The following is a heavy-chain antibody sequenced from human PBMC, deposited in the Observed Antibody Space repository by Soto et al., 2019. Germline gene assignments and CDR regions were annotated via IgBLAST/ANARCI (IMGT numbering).Heavy chain of an antibody. CDR2: ISGSGGNT. CDR3: AKIDNQAFDY. CDR1: GFTFSSYA. V-gene: IGHV3-23*01. J-gene: IGHJ4*02. Sequence: VGSLRLSCAASGFTFSSYAMSWVRQAPGKGLEWVSAISGSGGNTYYADSVKGRFTISRDNSKNTLYLQMNSLRAEDTAVYYCAKIDNQAFDYWGQGTLVTVSS.